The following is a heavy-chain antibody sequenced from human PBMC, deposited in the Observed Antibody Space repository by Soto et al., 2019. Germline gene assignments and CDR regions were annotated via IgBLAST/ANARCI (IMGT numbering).Heavy chain of an antibody. CDR2: ISAYNGNT. CDR3: ARDWDYYGSGSTFQH. CDR1: GYTFSSYG. V-gene: IGHV1-18*01. Sequence: QVQLVQSGAEVKKPGASVKVSCKASGYTFSSYGISWVRQAPGQGLEWMGWISAYNGNTNYEQKLQDSVTMTTDTSTRTAYMELRSLRSDDTAVYYCARDWDYYGSGSTFQHWGQGTLVTVSS. J-gene: IGHJ1*01. D-gene: IGHD3-10*01.